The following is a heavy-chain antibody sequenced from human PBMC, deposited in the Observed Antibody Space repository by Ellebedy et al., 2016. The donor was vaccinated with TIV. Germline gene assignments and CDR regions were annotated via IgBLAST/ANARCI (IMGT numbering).Heavy chain of an antibody. CDR3: AKSPMIVRVAFDY. CDR1: GFTFSSYA. CDR2: ISGSGGST. D-gene: IGHD3-22*01. Sequence: GESLKISCAASGFTFSSYAMSWVRQAPGKGLELVSAISGSGGSTYYADSVKGRFTISRDNSKNTLYLQMNSLRAEDTAVYYCAKSPMIVRVAFDYWGQGTLVAVSS. V-gene: IGHV3-23*01. J-gene: IGHJ4*02.